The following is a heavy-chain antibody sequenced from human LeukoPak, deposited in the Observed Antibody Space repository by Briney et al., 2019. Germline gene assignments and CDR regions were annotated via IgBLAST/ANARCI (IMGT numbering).Heavy chain of an antibody. CDR1: GYTFTSYD. J-gene: IGHJ4*02. D-gene: IGHD3-3*01. Sequence: GASVKVSCKASGYTFTSYDINWVRQATGQGLEWMGWMNPNIGNTGYAHKFQGRGTMTRNTSISTAYMELSSLRSEATAVYYCARRRTYDFWSGYYRVFDYWGQGTLVTVSS. CDR3: ARRRTYDFWSGYYRVFDY. V-gene: IGHV1-8*01. CDR2: MNPNIGNT.